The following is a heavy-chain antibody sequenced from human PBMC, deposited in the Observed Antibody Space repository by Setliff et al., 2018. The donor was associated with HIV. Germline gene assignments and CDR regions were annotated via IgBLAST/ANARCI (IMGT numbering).Heavy chain of an antibody. CDR1: GYTFSSYG. D-gene: IGHD2-2*01. CDR2: ISTYNGNR. Sequence: ASVKVSCKASGYTFSSYGISWVRQAPGQGLEWMGWISTYNGNRNYAQKLQDRVTMTTDTSTSTAYMELRSLRSDDTAVYYCARGAIVPAAMVSRYNYYGMDVWGQGTTVTVSS. CDR3: ARGAIVPAAMVSRYNYYGMDV. V-gene: IGHV1-18*01. J-gene: IGHJ6*02.